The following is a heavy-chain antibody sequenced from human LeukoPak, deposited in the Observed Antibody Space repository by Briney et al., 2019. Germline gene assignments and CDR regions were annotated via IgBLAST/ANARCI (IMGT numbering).Heavy chain of an antibody. J-gene: IGHJ6*02. CDR1: GGSVSSYY. D-gene: IGHD1-14*01. CDR3: ARDNWNHGSSMDV. CDR2: IYYSGST. V-gene: IGHV4-59*02. Sequence: SETLSLTCTVSGGSVSSYYWSWIRQPPGKGLEWIGYIYYSGSTNYNPSLKSRVTISVDTSKNQFSLKLSSVTAADTAVYHCARDNWNHGSSMDVWGQGTTVTVSS.